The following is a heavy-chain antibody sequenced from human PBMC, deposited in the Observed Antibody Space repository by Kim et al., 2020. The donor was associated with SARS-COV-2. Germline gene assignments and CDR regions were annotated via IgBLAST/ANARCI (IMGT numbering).Heavy chain of an antibody. CDR2: IYSGGNT. Sequence: GGSLRLSCAPSAVTVSSSFMTWVRQAAGKGLEWVSIIYSGGNTYYADSVKGRFTISRDNSKNTLYLQMNSLRTEDTAVYYCARAPGPRTHITWWGQGTLVTVSS. D-gene: IGHD3-10*01. CDR1: AVTVSSSF. J-gene: IGHJ4*02. CDR3: ARAPGPRTHITW. V-gene: IGHV3-66*02.